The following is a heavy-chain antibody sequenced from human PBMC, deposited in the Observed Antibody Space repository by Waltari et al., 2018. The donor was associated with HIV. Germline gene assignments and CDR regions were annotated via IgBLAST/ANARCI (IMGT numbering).Heavy chain of an antibody. V-gene: IGHV3-48*03. Sequence: EVQLVESGGGLVQPGGSLRLSCAASGFTFSSYEMNWVRQAPGKGLAWVSYISSSGSFIYYADSVKGRFTISRDNAKNSLYLQMNSLRAEDTAVYYCARLPVAGTGGFDYWGQGTLVTVSS. CDR3: ARLPVAGTGGFDY. CDR2: ISSSGSFI. J-gene: IGHJ4*02. CDR1: GFTFSSYE. D-gene: IGHD6-19*01.